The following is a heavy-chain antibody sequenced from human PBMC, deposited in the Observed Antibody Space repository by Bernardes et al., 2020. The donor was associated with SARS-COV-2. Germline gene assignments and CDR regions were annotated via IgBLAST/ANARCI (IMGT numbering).Heavy chain of an antibody. J-gene: IGHJ4*02. D-gene: IGHD3-3*01. CDR3: ARAVTMFGVVIANFDY. CDR2: IYYSGST. CDR1: GGSISSGGYY. Sequence: SETLSLTCTVSGGSISSGGYYWSWIRQHPGKGLEWIGYIYYSGSTYYNPSLKSRVTISVDTSKNQFSLKLSSVTAADTAVYYCARAVTMFGVVIANFDYWGQGTMVTVSS. V-gene: IGHV4-31*03.